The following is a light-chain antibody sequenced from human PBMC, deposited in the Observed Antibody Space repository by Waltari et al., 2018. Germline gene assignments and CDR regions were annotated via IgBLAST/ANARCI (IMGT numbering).Light chain of an antibody. Sequence: QSALTQPPSASGSPGQSVTISCTGTSSDVGCYNYVSWYQQHPGKAPKLMISEVSKRPSGVPDRFSGSKSGNTASLTVSGLQAEDEADYYCSSYAGNNIYVFGAGTKVTVL. CDR3: SSYAGNNIYV. CDR1: SSDVGCYNY. V-gene: IGLV2-8*01. J-gene: IGLJ1*01. CDR2: EVS.